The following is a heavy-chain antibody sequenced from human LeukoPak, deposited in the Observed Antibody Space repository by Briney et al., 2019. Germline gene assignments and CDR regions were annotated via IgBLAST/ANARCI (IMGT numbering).Heavy chain of an antibody. D-gene: IGHD3-10*01. V-gene: IGHV3-48*04. Sequence: GGALRLSCAASGFIFSSYGMNWVRQAPGKGLEWVSYISGTGTTIYYADSVKGRFTISRDNAKYSLHLQMDSLRADDTAVYSCARGRLGSWTFDSWGQGTLVTVSS. J-gene: IGHJ5*01. CDR3: ARGRLGSWTFDS. CDR2: ISGTGTTI. CDR1: GFIFSSYG.